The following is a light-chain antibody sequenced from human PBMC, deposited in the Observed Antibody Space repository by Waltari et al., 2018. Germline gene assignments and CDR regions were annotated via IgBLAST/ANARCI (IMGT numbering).Light chain of an antibody. CDR3: QQYGDLPLT. CDR1: QSVSSCS. V-gene: IGKV3-20*01. CDR2: GAS. J-gene: IGKJ5*01. Sequence: EIVLTRSPGTLSSSTGARATFSCWATQSVSSCSLAWYQQKPDQAPRLLIHGASSRATGVPDRFSGSWSGTDFTLTINRLEAEDFAVYYCQQYGDLPLTFGQGTRLEIK.